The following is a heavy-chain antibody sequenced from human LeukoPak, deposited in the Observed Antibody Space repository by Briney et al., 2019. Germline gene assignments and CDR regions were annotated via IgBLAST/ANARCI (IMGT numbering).Heavy chain of an antibody. CDR2: ISGSGGST. J-gene: IGHJ4*02. D-gene: IGHD4-17*01. V-gene: IGHV3-23*01. CDR1: GYTFTSYA. CDR3: AKDLIGKDYGDSDY. Sequence: SCKASGYTFTSYAMSWVRQAPGKGLEWVSAISGSGGSTYYADSVKGRFTISRDNSKNTLYLQMNSLRAEDTAVYYCAKDLIGKDYGDSDYWGQGTLVTVSS.